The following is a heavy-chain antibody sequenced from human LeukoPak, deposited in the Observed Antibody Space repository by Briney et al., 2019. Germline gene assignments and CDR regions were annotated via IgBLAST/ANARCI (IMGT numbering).Heavy chain of an antibody. Sequence: GGSLRLSCAASGFTFSIYWMSWVRQAPGKGLEWVANTKKDGGEKYYVDSVKGRFTIFRDNAKNSLHLQMNTLRVEDTAVYYWARGGGVGFYDMDVWGQGTTVTVSS. D-gene: IGHD3-16*01. CDR2: TKKDGGEK. J-gene: IGHJ6*02. V-gene: IGHV3-7*04. CDR1: GFTFSIYW. CDR3: ARGGGVGFYDMDV.